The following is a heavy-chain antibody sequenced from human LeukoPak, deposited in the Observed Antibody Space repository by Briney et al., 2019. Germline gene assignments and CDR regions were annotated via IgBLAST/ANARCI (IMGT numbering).Heavy chain of an antibody. Sequence: ASVKVSCKASGYTFRIYGFSWVRQAPGQGLEWVGWVSTSNGNTKYAQNFQGRVTLTTETSTTTAYMELRDLRSDDTAVYYCARDGLGSWWSYRELDSWGQGTLVTVSS. CDR3: ARDGLGSWWSYRELDS. J-gene: IGHJ4*02. D-gene: IGHD3-16*02. V-gene: IGHV1-18*01. CDR2: VSTSNGNT. CDR1: GYTFRIYG.